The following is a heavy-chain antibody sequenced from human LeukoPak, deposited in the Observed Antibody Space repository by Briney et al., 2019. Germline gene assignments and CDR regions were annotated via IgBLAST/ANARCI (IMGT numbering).Heavy chain of an antibody. CDR2: IYHSGST. V-gene: IGHV4-38-2*02. D-gene: IGHD3-22*01. J-gene: IGHJ4*02. CDR1: GYSISSGYY. Sequence: SETLSLTCTVSGYSISSGYYWGWLRQPPGKGLEWIGSIYHSGSTYYNPSLKSRVTISVDTSKNQFSLKLSSVTAADTAVYYCARVDYYDSSGYYPPYPPDYWGQGTLVTVSS. CDR3: ARVDYYDSSGYYPPYPPDY.